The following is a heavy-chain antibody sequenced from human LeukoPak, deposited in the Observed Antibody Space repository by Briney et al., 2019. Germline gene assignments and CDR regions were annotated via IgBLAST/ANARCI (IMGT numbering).Heavy chain of an antibody. J-gene: IGHJ4*02. Sequence: SETLSLTCTVSGGSISSYYWSWIRQPPGKGLEWIGYIYYSGSTNYNPSLKSRVTISVDTSKNQFSLKLSSVTAADTAVYYCARDDMVRGDLAFDYWAREPWSPSPQ. CDR1: GGSISSYY. CDR3: ARDDMVRGDLAFDY. V-gene: IGHV4-59*01. D-gene: IGHD3-10*01. CDR2: IYYSGST.